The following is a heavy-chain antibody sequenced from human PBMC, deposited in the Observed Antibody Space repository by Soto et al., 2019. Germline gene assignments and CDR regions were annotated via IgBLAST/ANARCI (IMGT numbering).Heavy chain of an antibody. CDR2: IYYSGST. V-gene: IGHV4-59*01. CDR1: GGSISSYY. CDR3: ARGIEYQLLYTYYFDY. J-gene: IGHJ4*02. D-gene: IGHD2-2*02. Sequence: SETLSLTCTVSGGSISSYYWSWIRQPPGKGLEWIGYIYYSGSTNYNPSLKSRVTISVDTSKNQFSLKLSSVTAADTAVYYCARGIEYQLLYTYYFDYWGQGTLVTVSS.